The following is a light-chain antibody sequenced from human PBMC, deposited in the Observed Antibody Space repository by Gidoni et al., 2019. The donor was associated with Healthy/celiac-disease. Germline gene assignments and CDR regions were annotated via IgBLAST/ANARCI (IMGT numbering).Light chain of an antibody. CDR1: QSVSSN. J-gene: IGKJ2*01. Sequence: ETVMTQAPATLSVSPGESATLSCRASQSVSSNLAWYQQKPGQAPRLLIYGASTRATGIPARFSGSGSGTEFTLTISSLQSEDFAVYYCQQYNNWPPDTFXQXTKLEIK. CDR3: QQYNNWPPDT. CDR2: GAS. V-gene: IGKV3-15*01.